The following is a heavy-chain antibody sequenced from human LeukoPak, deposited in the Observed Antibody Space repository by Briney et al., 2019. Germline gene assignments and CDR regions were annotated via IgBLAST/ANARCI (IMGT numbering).Heavy chain of an antibody. V-gene: IGHV4-59*08. J-gene: IGHJ4*02. CDR3: ARGGVGATQYYFDY. Sequence: SETLSLTCTVSGGSISSYYWSWIRQPPGKGLEWIGYIYYSGSTYYNPSLKSRVTISVDRPKNQFSLKLSSVTAADTAVYYCARGGVGATQYYFDYWGQGTLVTVSS. CDR1: GGSISSYY. CDR2: IYYSGST. D-gene: IGHD1-26*01.